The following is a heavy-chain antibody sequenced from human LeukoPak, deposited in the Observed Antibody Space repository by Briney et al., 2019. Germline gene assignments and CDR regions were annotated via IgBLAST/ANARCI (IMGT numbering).Heavy chain of an antibody. V-gene: IGHV3-30-3*01. D-gene: IGHD5-24*01. CDR3: ARVREMATIITAGPEAGYYFDY. J-gene: IGHJ4*02. CDR2: ISYDGSNK. Sequence: PGGSLRLSCAASGFTFDDYAMHWVRQAPGKGLEWVAVISYDGSNKYYADSVKGRFTISRDNSKNTLYLQMNSLRAEDTAVYYCARVREMATIITAGPEAGYYFDYWGQGTLVTVSS. CDR1: GFTFDDYA.